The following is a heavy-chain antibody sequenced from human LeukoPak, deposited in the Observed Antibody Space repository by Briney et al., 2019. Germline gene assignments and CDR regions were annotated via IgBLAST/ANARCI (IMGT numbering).Heavy chain of an antibody. CDR2: INPSNGGT. J-gene: IGHJ4*02. V-gene: IGHV1-2*02. D-gene: IGHD1-1*01. Sequence: GASVKVSCKESGYTFIGYYIHWLRQAPGQGLEWIGWINPSNGGTNYAQRFQGRVAMTRETSISTAYMEMSRLTFDDTAVYYCASGPTLGTTHPYFDYWGQGTLVTVSS. CDR1: GYTFIGYY. CDR3: ASGPTLGTTHPYFDY.